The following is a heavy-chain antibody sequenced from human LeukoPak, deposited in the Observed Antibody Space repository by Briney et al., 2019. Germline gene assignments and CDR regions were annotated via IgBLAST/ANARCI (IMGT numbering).Heavy chain of an antibody. CDR3: ARGRSRGAFDI. CDR2: INHSGST. D-gene: IGHD3-10*01. Sequence: SETLSLTCTVSGGSISSSSYYWSWIRQPPGKGLEWIGEINHSGSTNYNPSLKSRVTISVDTSKNQFSLKLSSVTAADTAVYYCARGRSRGAFDIWGQGTMVTVSS. CDR1: GGSISSSSYY. J-gene: IGHJ3*02. V-gene: IGHV4-39*07.